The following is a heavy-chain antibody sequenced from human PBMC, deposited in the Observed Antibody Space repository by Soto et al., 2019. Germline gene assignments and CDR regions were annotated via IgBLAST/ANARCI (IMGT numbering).Heavy chain of an antibody. V-gene: IGHV4-34*01. J-gene: IGHJ6*03. CDR2: INHSGST. Sequence: SETLSLTCAVYGGSFSGYYWSWIRQPPGKGLEWIGEINHSGSTNYNPSLKSRVTISVDTSKNQFSLKLSSVTAADTAVYYCGCMVPPYYYYYMDVWGKGTTVTVSS. CDR1: GGSFSGYY. D-gene: IGHD2-8*01. CDR3: GCMVPPYYYYYMDV.